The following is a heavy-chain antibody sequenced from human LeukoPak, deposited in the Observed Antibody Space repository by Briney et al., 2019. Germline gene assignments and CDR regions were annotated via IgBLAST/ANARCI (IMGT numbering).Heavy chain of an antibody. CDR2: FDPEDGET. CDR3: ATGLDGDYMDV. D-gene: IGHD1-1*01. J-gene: IGHJ6*03. V-gene: IGHV1-24*01. CDR1: GYTLTELS. Sequence: VASVKVSCKVSGYTLTELSMHWVRQAPGKGLEWMGGFDPEDGETIYAQKFEGRVTMTEDTSTDTAYMELSSLRSEDTAVYYCATGLDGDYMDVWGKGTTVTVSS.